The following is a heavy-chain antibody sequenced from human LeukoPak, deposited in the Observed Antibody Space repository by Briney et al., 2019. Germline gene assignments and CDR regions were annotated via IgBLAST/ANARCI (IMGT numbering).Heavy chain of an antibody. Sequence: GGTLRLSCAASGFTFSSYGMSWVRQAPGKGLEWVSAISGSGGSTSYADSVKGRFTISGDNAKNTLYLQMNSLRAEDTAVYYCAREPYYYDSSGYQDAFDIWGQGTMVTVSS. V-gene: IGHV3-23*01. J-gene: IGHJ3*02. D-gene: IGHD3-22*01. CDR3: AREPYYYDSSGYQDAFDI. CDR1: GFTFSSYG. CDR2: ISGSGGST.